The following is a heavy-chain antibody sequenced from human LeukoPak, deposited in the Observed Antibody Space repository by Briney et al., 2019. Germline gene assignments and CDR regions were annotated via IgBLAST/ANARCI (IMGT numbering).Heavy chain of an antibody. Sequence: HSGGSLRLPCAASGFSFSTYTMNWVRQAPGKGLDWVSAISGSGGSTYYADSVKGRFTISRDNSKNTLYLQMNSLRAEDTAVYYCAKSQMVYVVYFDYWGQGTLVTVSS. CDR1: GFSFSTYT. V-gene: IGHV3-23*01. CDR2: ISGSGGST. J-gene: IGHJ4*02. CDR3: AKSQMVYVVYFDY. D-gene: IGHD2-8*01.